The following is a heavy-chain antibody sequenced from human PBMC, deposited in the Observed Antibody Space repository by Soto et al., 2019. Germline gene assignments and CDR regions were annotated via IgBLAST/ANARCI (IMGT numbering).Heavy chain of an antibody. V-gene: IGHV3-30-3*01. CDR2: ISYDGSNK. J-gene: IGHJ4*02. CDR1: GFTFSSYA. D-gene: IGHD3-10*01. Sequence: LRLSCAASGFTFSSYAMHWVRQAPGKGLEWVAVISYDGSNKYYADSVKGRFTISRDNSKNTLYLQMNSLRAEDTAVYYCARVTFGELYGYFDYWGQGTLVTVSS. CDR3: ARVTFGELYGYFDY.